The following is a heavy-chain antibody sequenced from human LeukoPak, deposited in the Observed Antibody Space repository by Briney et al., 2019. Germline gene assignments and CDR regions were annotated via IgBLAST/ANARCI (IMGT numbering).Heavy chain of an antibody. Sequence: SETLSLTCTVSGGSISSSSYYWGWIRQPPGKGLEWIGSIYYSGSTYYNPSLKSRVTISVDTSKNQFSLKLSSVTAADTAVYYCASIFPSGYYYPHFDYWGQGTLVTVSS. V-gene: IGHV4-39*07. CDR3: ASIFPSGYYYPHFDY. CDR1: GGSISSSSYY. CDR2: IYYSGST. D-gene: IGHD3-22*01. J-gene: IGHJ4*02.